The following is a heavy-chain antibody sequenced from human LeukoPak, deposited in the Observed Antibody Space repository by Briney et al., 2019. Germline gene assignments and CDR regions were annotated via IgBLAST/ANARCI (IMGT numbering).Heavy chain of an antibody. D-gene: IGHD6-13*01. CDR1: GGSISSYY. J-gene: IGHJ4*02. Sequence: PSETLSLTCAVSGGSISSYYWSWIRQPPGRGLEWIGSIHYSGSTSYNSSLKSRVTMSIDTSKNQFSLKLSSVTAADTAVYYCARHEGIAEYYFDYWGQGTLVTVSS. CDR2: IHYSGST. V-gene: IGHV4-59*08. CDR3: ARHEGIAEYYFDY.